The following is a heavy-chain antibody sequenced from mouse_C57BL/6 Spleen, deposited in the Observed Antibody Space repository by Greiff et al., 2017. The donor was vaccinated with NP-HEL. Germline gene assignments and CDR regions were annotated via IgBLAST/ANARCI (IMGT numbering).Heavy chain of an antibody. CDR2: ISSGSSTI. D-gene: IGHD1-1*01. Sequence: EVQLVESGGGLVKPGGSLKLSCAASGFTFSDYGMHWVRQAPEKGLEWVAYISSGSSTIYYADTVKGRFTISRDNAKNTLFLQMTSLRSEDTAMYYCARGHYYGSSSSFDYWGQGTTLTVSS. CDR3: ARGHYYGSSSSFDY. J-gene: IGHJ2*01. CDR1: GFTFSDYG. V-gene: IGHV5-17*01.